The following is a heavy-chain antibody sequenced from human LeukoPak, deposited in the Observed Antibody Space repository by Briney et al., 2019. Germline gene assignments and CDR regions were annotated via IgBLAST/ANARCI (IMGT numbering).Heavy chain of an antibody. Sequence: ASVKVSCKASGYNLTSYGISWARQAPGQGLQWMGWVSAYKGYTNYAQELQDRVTLTTDTSTSTVYMELRSLRSDDTAVYHCARRVFGVVSHYHYYMDVWGKGTTVTVSS. CDR2: VSAYKGYT. CDR1: GYNLTSYG. V-gene: IGHV1-18*01. J-gene: IGHJ6*03. D-gene: IGHD3-3*01. CDR3: ARRVFGVVSHYHYYMDV.